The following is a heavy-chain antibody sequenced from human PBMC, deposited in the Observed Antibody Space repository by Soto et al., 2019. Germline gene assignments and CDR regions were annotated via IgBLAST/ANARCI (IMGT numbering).Heavy chain of an antibody. CDR2: IIPIFGTA. D-gene: IGHD2-15*01. CDR1: GGTFSSYA. Sequence: SVKVSCKASGGTFSSYAISWVRQAPGQGLEWMGGIIPIFGTANYAQKFQGRVTITADESTSTAYMELSSLRSEDTAVYYCAMQKKGYCSGGSCYKDYWGQGTLVTVSS. V-gene: IGHV1-69*13. CDR3: AMQKKGYCSGGSCYKDY. J-gene: IGHJ4*02.